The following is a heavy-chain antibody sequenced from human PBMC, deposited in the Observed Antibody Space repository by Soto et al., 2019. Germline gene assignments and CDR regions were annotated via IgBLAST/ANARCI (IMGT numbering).Heavy chain of an antibody. D-gene: IGHD4-17*01. CDR3: ARDFVHGDHPEYFQH. CDR1: GFTVSSNY. Sequence: ELQMLESGGGLLQLGWSLRLSCAASGFTVSSNYMCWVRQAPGKGLEWVSVIYSGGSTYYADSVKGRFTISRDNSKYTLYLQMNLLRADDTAVYYCARDFVHGDHPEYFQHWGQGTLVTVSS. CDR2: IYSGGST. V-gene: IGHV3-66*01. J-gene: IGHJ1*01.